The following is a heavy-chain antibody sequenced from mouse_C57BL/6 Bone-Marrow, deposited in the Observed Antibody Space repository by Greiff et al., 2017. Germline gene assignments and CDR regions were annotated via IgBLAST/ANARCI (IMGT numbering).Heavy chain of an antibody. CDR1: GFTFSSYG. D-gene: IGHD1-1*01. V-gene: IGHV5-6*01. CDR2: ISSGGSYT. J-gene: IGHJ1*03. CDR3: ARHGDYYGSSYWYFDV. Sequence: LVESGGDLVKPGGSLKLSCAASGFTFSSYGMSWVRQTPDKRLEWVATISSGGSYTYYPDSVKGRFTISRDNAKNTLYLQMSSLKSEDTAMYYCARHGDYYGSSYWYFDVWGTGTTVTVSS.